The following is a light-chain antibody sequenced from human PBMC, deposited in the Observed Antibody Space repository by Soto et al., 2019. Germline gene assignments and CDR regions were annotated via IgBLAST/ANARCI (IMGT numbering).Light chain of an antibody. Sequence: EIVLTQSPATLSLSPGERATLSCRASQSVSSYLAWYQQKPGQAPRLLIYDASNRATGIPARFSGSGSGTDFPLTISNLEPEDFAVYYCQQRSNWSFTFGPGTKVDIK. V-gene: IGKV3-11*01. CDR2: DAS. CDR3: QQRSNWSFT. J-gene: IGKJ3*01. CDR1: QSVSSY.